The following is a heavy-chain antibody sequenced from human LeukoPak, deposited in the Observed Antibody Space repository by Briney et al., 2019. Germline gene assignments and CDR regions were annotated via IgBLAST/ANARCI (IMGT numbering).Heavy chain of an antibody. CDR2: IIPIFGTA. V-gene: IGHV1-69*13. CDR1: GYTFTSYG. D-gene: IGHD3-22*01. J-gene: IGHJ4*02. Sequence: SVKVSCKASGYTFTSYGISWVRQAPGQGLEWMGGIIPIFGTANYAQRFQGRVTITADESTSTAYMELSSLRSEDTAVYYCAREVTYYYDSSGYYPFDYWGQGTLVTVSS. CDR3: AREVTYYYDSSGYYPFDY.